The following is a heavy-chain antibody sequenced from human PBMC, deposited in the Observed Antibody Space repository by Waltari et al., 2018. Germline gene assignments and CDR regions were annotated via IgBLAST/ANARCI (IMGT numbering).Heavy chain of an antibody. CDR1: GGTFSSYT. CDR3: ARDPGIRFLEWLRAFDI. D-gene: IGHD3-3*01. Sequence: QVQLVQSGAEVKKPGSSVKVSCKASGGTFSSYTISWVRQAPGQGLEWMGRISPILGIANYAQKFQGRVTITADKSTSTAYMELSSLRSEDTDVYYCARDPGIRFLEWLRAFDIWGQGTMVTVSS. CDR2: ISPILGIA. V-gene: IGHV1-69*08. J-gene: IGHJ3*02.